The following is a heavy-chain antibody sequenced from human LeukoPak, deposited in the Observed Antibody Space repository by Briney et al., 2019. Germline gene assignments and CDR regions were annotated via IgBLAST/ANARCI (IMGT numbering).Heavy chain of an antibody. Sequence: PGGSLRLSCAASGFTFSTYNINWVRQAPGKGLEWVSSISPSSSYIYYADSVKGRFTISRDNAKNSLYLQMNSLRAEDTAVYYRARDRYSTSLHAFDIWGQGTMVTVSS. J-gene: IGHJ3*02. D-gene: IGHD6-13*01. V-gene: IGHV3-21*01. CDR2: ISPSSSYI. CDR3: ARDRYSTSLHAFDI. CDR1: GFTFSTYN.